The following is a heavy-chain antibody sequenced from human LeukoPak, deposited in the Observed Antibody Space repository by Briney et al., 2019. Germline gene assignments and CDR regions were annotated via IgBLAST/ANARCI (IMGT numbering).Heavy chain of an antibody. Sequence: ASVKVSRKASGGTFSSYAISWVRQAPGQGLEWMGGIIPIFGTANYAQKFQGRVTITADESTSTAYMELSSLRSEDTAVYYCATGMVRGFDYWGQGTLVTVSS. J-gene: IGHJ4*02. CDR3: ATGMVRGFDY. CDR1: GGTFSSYA. V-gene: IGHV1-69*13. D-gene: IGHD3-10*01. CDR2: IIPIFGTA.